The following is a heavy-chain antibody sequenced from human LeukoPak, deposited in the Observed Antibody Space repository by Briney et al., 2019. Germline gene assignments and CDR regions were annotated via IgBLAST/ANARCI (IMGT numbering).Heavy chain of an antibody. CDR1: GYTFTSYA. D-gene: IGHD3-16*02. V-gene: IGHV1-3*01. Sequence: GASVKVSCKASGYTFTSYAMHWVRQAPGQRLEWMGWINAGNGNTKYSQKFQGRVTITRDTSASTAYMELSSLRSEDTAVYYCARNLITFGGVIAQAEYFQHWGQGTLVTLSS. CDR3: ARNLITFGGVIAQAEYFQH. J-gene: IGHJ1*01. CDR2: INAGNGNT.